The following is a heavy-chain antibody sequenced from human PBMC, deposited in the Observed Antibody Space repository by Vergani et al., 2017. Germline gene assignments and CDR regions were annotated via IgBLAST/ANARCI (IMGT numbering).Heavy chain of an antibody. D-gene: IGHD3-3*01. J-gene: IGHJ6*02. CDR3: AKGGTEDDFWSGYYIDGMDV. Sequence: EVQLVESGGGVVQPGRSLRLSCAASGFTFGDYAMSWFRQAPGKGLEWVSAISGSGGSTYYADSVKGRFTISRDNSKNTLYLQMNSLRAEDTAVYYCAKGGTEDDFWSGYYIDGMDVWGQGTTVTVSS. CDR1: GFTFGDYA. V-gene: IGHV3-23*04. CDR2: ISGSGGST.